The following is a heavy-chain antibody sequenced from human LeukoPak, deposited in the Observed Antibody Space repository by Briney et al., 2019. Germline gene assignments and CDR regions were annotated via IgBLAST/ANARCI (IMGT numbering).Heavy chain of an antibody. CDR3: AKVRVGTAHFDY. V-gene: IGHV3-30*18. D-gene: IGHD2-15*01. CDR1: GFTFSNYG. J-gene: IGHJ4*02. CDR2: ISHDGGNN. Sequence: GGSLRLSCAASGFTFSNYGMHWVSQAPGKGLEWVVVISHDGGNNNYADSVKGRFTISRDNSKNTLYLQMNSLRPEDTAVYYCAKVRVGTAHFDYWGQGTLVTVSS.